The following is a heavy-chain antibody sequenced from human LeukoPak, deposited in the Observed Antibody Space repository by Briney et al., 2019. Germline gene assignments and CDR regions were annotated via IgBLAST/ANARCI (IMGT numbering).Heavy chain of an antibody. J-gene: IGHJ4*02. V-gene: IGHV3-21*01. D-gene: IGHD3-22*01. CDR1: GFTFSSYS. CDR2: ISSSSSYI. Sequence: GGSLRLSCAASGFTFSSYSMNWVRQAPGKGLEWVSSISSSSSYIYYADSVKGRFTISRDNAKNSLYLQMNSLRAEDTAVYHCARDRDYYDSSGPDYWGQGTLVTVSS. CDR3: ARDRDYYDSSGPDY.